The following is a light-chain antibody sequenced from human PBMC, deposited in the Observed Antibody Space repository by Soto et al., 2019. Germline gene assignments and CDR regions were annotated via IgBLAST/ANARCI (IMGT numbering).Light chain of an antibody. CDR2: RNN. V-gene: IGLV1-47*01. Sequence: QSVLTQPPSASGTPGQGVTISCSGSTSNIGSNYVYWYQQLPGTAPKLLIYRNNQRPSGVPDRFSGSKSGNTASLTISGLQAEDEADYYCCSSYGGSYSYVFGTGTKVTVL. J-gene: IGLJ1*01. CDR3: CSSYGGSYSYV. CDR1: TSNIGSNY.